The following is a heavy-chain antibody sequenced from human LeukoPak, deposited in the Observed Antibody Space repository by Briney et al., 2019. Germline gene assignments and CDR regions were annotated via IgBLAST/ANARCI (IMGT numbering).Heavy chain of an antibody. CDR1: GFPFNAYP. CDR2: ISRDGDIT. CDR3: AKGLVGTTLVDS. Sequence: GGSLRLSCAASGFPFNAYPMHWVRQAPGKGLEWVSLISRDGDITYYADSLRGRFTISRDNSKNSLYLQMNSLRSEDTAFYYCAKGLVGTTLVDSWGQGTLVTVSS. J-gene: IGHJ4*02. D-gene: IGHD1-1*01. V-gene: IGHV3-43*01.